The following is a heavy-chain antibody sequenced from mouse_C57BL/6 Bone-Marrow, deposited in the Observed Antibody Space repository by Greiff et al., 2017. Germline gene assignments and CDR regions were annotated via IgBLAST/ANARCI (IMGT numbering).Heavy chain of an antibody. V-gene: IGHV7-3*01. J-gene: IGHJ4*01. CDR1: GFTFTDYY. D-gene: IGHD1-1*01. CDR2: IRNKANGYTT. Sequence: EVQLQESGGGLVQPGGSLSLSCAASGFTFTDYYMSWVRQPPGKALEWLGFIRNKANGYTTEYSASVKGRFTISRDNSQSILYLQMNALRAEDSATYYCARSYYYGSSYYAMDYWGQGTSVTVSS. CDR3: ARSYYYGSSYYAMDY.